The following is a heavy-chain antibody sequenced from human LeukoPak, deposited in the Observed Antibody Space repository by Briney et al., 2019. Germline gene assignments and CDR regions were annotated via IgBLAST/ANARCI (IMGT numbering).Heavy chain of an antibody. Sequence: TGGSLRLSCAASGFTFSSYAMNWVRQAPGKGLEWVSAISGSGGSTYYADSVKGRFTISRDNSKNTLYLQMNSLRAEDTAVYYCAKPPPRYCSSTSCSTHFDYWGQGTLVTVSS. CDR3: AKPPPRYCSSTSCSTHFDY. D-gene: IGHD2-2*01. CDR2: ISGSGGST. V-gene: IGHV3-23*01. J-gene: IGHJ4*02. CDR1: GFTFSSYA.